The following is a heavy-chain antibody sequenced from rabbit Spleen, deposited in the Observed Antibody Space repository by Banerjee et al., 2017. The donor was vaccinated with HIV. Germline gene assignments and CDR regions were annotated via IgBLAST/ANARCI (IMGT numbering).Heavy chain of an antibody. CDR3: TRGNDAAYIL. CDR1: GFTISSTYW. CDR2: IDDVDGST. Sequence: QSLEESGGDLVKPGASLTLTCKASGFTISSTYWICWVRQAPGKGLEWIACIDDVDGSTYYASWAKGRFSSSKTSSTTVALQMTSLTAADTATYFCTRGNDAAYILWGPGTLVTVS. D-gene: IGHD4-2*01. J-gene: IGHJ4*01. V-gene: IGHV1S40*01.